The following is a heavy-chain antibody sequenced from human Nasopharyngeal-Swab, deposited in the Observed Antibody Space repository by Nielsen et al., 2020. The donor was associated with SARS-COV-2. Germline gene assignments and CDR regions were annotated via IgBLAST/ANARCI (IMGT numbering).Heavy chain of an antibody. Sequence: GESLKISCAASGFTFSSYAMSWVRQAPGKGLEWVSAISGSGGSTYYADSVKGRFTISRDNSKNTLYLQMNSLRAEDTAVYYCARKNYYDSSGYYLAHFYYYYYGMDVWGQGTTVTVSS. CDR3: ARKNYYDSSGYYLAHFYYYYYGMDV. V-gene: IGHV3-23*01. J-gene: IGHJ6*02. D-gene: IGHD3-22*01. CDR2: ISGSGGST. CDR1: GFTFSSYA.